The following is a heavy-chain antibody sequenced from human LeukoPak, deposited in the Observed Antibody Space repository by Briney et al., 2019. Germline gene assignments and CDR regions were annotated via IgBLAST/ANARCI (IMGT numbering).Heavy chain of an antibody. CDR1: GGSFSGYY. D-gene: IGHD3-16*02. J-gene: IGHJ6*03. Sequence: PSETLSLTCAVYGGSFSGYYWSLIRQPPGKGLELIGEINHSGSTNYNPSLKSRVTISVDTSKNQFSLKLSSVTAADTAVYYCARGTSWPARYIYYYYYYMDVWGKGTTVTVSS. CDR2: INHSGST. CDR3: ARGTSWPARYIYYYYYYMDV. V-gene: IGHV4-34*01.